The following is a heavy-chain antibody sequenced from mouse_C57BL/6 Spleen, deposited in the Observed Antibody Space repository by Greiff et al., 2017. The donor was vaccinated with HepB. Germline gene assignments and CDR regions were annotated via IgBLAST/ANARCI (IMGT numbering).Heavy chain of an antibody. CDR3: ARHDYDKGYAMDY. CDR1: GYSFTGYY. D-gene: IGHD2-4*01. CDR2: INPSTGGT. J-gene: IGHJ4*01. V-gene: IGHV1-42*01. Sequence: EVQLQQSGPELVKPGASVKISCKASGYSFTGYYMNWVKQSPENSLEWIGEINPSTGGTTYNQKFKAKATLTVGKSSSTAYMQLKSLTSEDSAVYYCARHDYDKGYAMDYWGQGTSVTVSS.